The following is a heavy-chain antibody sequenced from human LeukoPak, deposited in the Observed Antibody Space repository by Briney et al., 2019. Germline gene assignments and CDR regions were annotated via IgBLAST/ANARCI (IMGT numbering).Heavy chain of an antibody. V-gene: IGHV3-20*01. Sequence: GGSLRLSCAASGFTVGSNYMSWVRQAPGKGLEWVSDINWNGGSTGYADSVKGRFTISRDNAKNSLYLQMNSLRAEDTALYHCARAMYSSGWYGGYYYGMDVWGQGTTVTVSS. CDR1: GFTVGSNY. CDR3: ARAMYSSGWYGGYYYGMDV. CDR2: INWNGGST. D-gene: IGHD6-19*01. J-gene: IGHJ6*02.